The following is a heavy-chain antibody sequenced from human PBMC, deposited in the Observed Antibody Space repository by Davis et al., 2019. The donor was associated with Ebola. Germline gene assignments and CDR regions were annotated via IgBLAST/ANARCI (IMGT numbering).Heavy chain of an antibody. Sequence: SVKVSCKASGGTFSSYAISWVRQAPGQGLEWMGRIIPILGIANYAQKFQGRVTIIADKSTSTAYMELSSLTIDDTAVYYCARGYSPKCRGGDCVNDFWGQGTLVTVST. J-gene: IGHJ4*02. V-gene: IGHV1-69*04. D-gene: IGHD2-21*02. CDR3: ARGYSPKCRGGDCVNDF. CDR1: GGTFSSYA. CDR2: IIPILGIA.